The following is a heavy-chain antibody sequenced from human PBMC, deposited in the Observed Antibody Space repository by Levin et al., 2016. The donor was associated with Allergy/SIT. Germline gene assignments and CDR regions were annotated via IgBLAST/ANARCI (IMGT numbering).Heavy chain of an antibody. CDR2: IWYDGSNR. CDR3: GSVSSSSSHYYYGMDV. V-gene: IGHV3-33*01. Sequence: VRQAPGKGLEWVAVIWYDGSNRYYADSVKGRFTISRDNSKNTMYLQMNSLTVEDTAVYYCGSVSSSSSHYYYGMDVWGQGTTVTVSS. J-gene: IGHJ6*02. D-gene: IGHD6-6*01.